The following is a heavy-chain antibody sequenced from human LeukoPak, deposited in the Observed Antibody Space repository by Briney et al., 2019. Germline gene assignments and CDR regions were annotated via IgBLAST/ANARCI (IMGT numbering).Heavy chain of an antibody. D-gene: IGHD6-13*01. CDR3: ARGDSSSWFPLGHFDY. CDR1: GGSISSYY. CDR2: IYYSGGT. Sequence: PSETLSLTCTVSGGSISSYYWSWIRQPPGKGLEWIGYIYYSGGTNYNPSLKSRVTISVDTSKNQFSLKLSSVTAADTAVYYCARGDSSSWFPLGHFDYWGQGTLVTVSS. V-gene: IGHV4-59*01. J-gene: IGHJ4*02.